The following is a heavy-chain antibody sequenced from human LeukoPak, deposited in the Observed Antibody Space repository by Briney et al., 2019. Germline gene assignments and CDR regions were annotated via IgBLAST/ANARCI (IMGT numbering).Heavy chain of an antibody. CDR3: ARGATVVTHDY. J-gene: IGHJ4*02. D-gene: IGHD4-23*01. CDR1: GDSISGYY. Sequence: KPSETLSLTCTVSGDSISGYYLKWVRQPPGKGLEWIGDIYYNGDTYYNPSLKSRVTISLDTSKNQFSLKLNSVTAADTAVYYCARGATVVTHDYWGQGTLVTVSS. CDR2: IYYNGDT. V-gene: IGHV4-59*01.